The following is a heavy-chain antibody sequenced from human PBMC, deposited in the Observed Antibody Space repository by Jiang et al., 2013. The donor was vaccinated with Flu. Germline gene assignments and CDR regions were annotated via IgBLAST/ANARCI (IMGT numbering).Heavy chain of an antibody. V-gene: IGHV3-48*02. J-gene: IGHJ6*02. D-gene: IGHD5-18*01. CDR1: GFTFSSSN. CDR2: ISSSSTTI. CDR3: ARDVDTEYYYYGMDV. Sequence: GLVQPGGSLRLSCAASGFTFSSSNMNWVRQAPGKGLEWVSYISSSSTTIYYADSVKGRFTISRDNAKNSLYLQMNSLRDEDTAVYYCARDVDTEYYYYGMDVWGQGTTVTVSS.